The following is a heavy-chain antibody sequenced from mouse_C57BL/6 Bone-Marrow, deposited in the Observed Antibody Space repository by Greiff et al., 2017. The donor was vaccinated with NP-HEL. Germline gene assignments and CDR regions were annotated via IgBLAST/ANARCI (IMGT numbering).Heavy chain of an antibody. CDR2: IWGVGST. V-gene: IGHV2-6*01. CDR1: GFSLTSYG. J-gene: IGHJ1*03. Sequence: VQLQESGPGLVAPSQSLSITCTVSGFSLTSYGVDWVRQSPGKGLEWLGVIWGVGSTNYNSALKSRLSNSKDNSKSQVFLKMNSLQTDDTAMYDCARHYYGSSPYWYCGVWGTGTTVTVAS. CDR3: ARHYYGSSPYWYCGV. D-gene: IGHD1-1*01.